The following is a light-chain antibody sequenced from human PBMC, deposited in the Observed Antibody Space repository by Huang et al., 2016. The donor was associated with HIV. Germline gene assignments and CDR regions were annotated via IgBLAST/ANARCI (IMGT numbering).Light chain of an antibody. V-gene: IGKV3-15*01. CDR3: QQYDNWPLYT. J-gene: IGKJ2*01. CDR1: QSVSSS. CDR2: GVS. Sequence: EIVMTQSPATLSVSPGERATLSCRASQSVSSSLAWYQQKPGQAPRLLIYGVSTRATGIPARFSGSGSGIEFTLTISSLQSEDFAVYYCQQYDNWPLYTFGQGTKLEIK.